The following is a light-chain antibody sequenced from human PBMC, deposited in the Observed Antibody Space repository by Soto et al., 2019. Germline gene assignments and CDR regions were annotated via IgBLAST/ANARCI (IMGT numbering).Light chain of an antibody. J-gene: IGKJ4*01. CDR3: QQLSDYPLT. Sequence: DIQLTQSPSFLSASVGDRVTITCRASQGIRSYLAWYQQNPGKAPKDLIYDAATLQSGVPSRFSGSGSGTEFTLTISSLQPEDFATYYCQQLSDYPLTFGGGNKVEIK. CDR1: QGIRSY. V-gene: IGKV1-9*01. CDR2: DAA.